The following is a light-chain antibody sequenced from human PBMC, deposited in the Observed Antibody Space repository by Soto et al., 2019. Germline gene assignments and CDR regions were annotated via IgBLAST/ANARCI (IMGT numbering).Light chain of an antibody. CDR1: SSDVGKYNL. V-gene: IGLV2-23*03. CDR3: YSYAGSPTFYV. CDR2: EGS. J-gene: IGLJ1*01. Sequence: QSVLTQPASVSGSPGQSITISCTGTSSDVGKYNLVSWYQQHPGKAPKLMIYEGSKRPSGVSDRFSGSRSGNTASLTISGLQAEDDADYYCYSYAGSPTFYVFGTGTKVTVL.